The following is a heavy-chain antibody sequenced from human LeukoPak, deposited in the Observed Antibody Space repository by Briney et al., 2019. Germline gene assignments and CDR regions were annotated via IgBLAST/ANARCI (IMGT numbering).Heavy chain of an antibody. CDR1: GFTFSDYY. D-gene: IGHD3-3*01. CDR2: ISSSGSTI. CDR3: ARRLYDFWSGHRPDDAFDI. Sequence: GGSLRLSCAASGFTFSDYYMSWIRQAPGKGLEWVSYISSSGSTIYYADSVKGRFTISRDNAKNSLYLQMNSLRAEDTAVYYCARRLYDFWSGHRPDDAFDIWGQGTMVTVSS. J-gene: IGHJ3*02. V-gene: IGHV3-11*01.